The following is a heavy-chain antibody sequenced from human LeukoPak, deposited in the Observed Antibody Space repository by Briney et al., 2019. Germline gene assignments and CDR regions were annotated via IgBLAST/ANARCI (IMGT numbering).Heavy chain of an antibody. CDR2: ISAYNGNI. CDR3: ARGALQYYYYYGMDV. Sequence: EASVKVSCKASGYTFTSYGISWVRQAPGQGLEWMGWISAYNGNINYAQKLQGRVTMTTDTSTSTAYMELRSLRSDDTAVYYCARGALQYYYYYGMDVWGQGTTVTVSS. D-gene: IGHD4-11*01. J-gene: IGHJ6*02. CDR1: GYTFTSYG. V-gene: IGHV1-18*01.